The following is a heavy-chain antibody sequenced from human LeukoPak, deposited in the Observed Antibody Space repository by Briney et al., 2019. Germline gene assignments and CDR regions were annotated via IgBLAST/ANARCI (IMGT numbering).Heavy chain of an antibody. CDR1: GFTFTNYA. CDR3: TREKDYYDSSGYYRDAFDI. J-gene: IGHJ3*02. Sequence: GGSLRLSCAASGFTFTNYAMNWVRQAPGKGLEWVSAISDSDGSTYYADSVKGRFTISRDNAKNTLYLQMNSLRAEDTAVYYCTREKDYYDSSGYYRDAFDIWGQGTKVTASS. V-gene: IGHV3-23*01. CDR2: ISDSDGST. D-gene: IGHD3-22*01.